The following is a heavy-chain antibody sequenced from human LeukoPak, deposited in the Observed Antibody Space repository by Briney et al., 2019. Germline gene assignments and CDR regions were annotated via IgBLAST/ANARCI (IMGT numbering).Heavy chain of an antibody. D-gene: IGHD1-26*01. V-gene: IGHV3-20*04. CDR1: GFTFDDHD. CDR2: INWNGGST. J-gene: IGHJ4*02. Sequence: GGSLRLSCVASGFTFDDHDMSWVRQAPGKGLEWVSNINWNGGSTGYADSVKGRFTISRDNAKTSLYLQMNSLRAEDTAFYYCARGKMVGATAWGGLDYWGQGTLVTVSS. CDR3: ARGKMVGATAWGGLDY.